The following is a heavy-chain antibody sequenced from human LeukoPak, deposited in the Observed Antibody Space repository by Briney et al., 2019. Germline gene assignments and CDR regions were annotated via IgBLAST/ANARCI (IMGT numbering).Heavy chain of an antibody. CDR1: GYTFTSYG. CDR3: AGSSPYYYYYYGMDV. J-gene: IGHJ6*02. Sequence: VASVKVSCKASGYTFTSYGISWVRQAPGQGLEWMGWISAYNGNTNYAQKLQGRVTMTTDTSTSTAYMELRSLRSDDTAVYYCAGSSPYYYYYYGMDVWGQGTTVTVSS. D-gene: IGHD1-26*01. CDR2: ISAYNGNT. V-gene: IGHV1-18*01.